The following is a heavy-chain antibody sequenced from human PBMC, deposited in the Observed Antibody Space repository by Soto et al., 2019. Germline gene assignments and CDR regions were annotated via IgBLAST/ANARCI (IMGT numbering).Heavy chain of an antibody. CDR2: INAGNGNT. Sequence: QVQLVQSGAEVKKPGASVKVSCKASGYTFTSYVLHWVRQAPGQRPEWMGWINAGNGNTKYSQNFQGRVTISKNTSASTVYMELRSLKSEDTAVYYCARERTYYGDYMGDYWGQGTLVAVSS. V-gene: IGHV1-3*01. CDR1: GYTFTSYV. CDR3: ARERTYYGDYMGDY. J-gene: IGHJ4*02. D-gene: IGHD4-17*01.